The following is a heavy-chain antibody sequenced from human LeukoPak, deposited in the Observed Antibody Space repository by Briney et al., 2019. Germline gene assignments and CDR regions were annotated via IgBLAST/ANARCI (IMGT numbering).Heavy chain of an antibody. CDR3: ARSAGAFDY. J-gene: IGHJ4*02. V-gene: IGHV3-66*01. D-gene: IGHD6-19*01. CDR1: GFTVNSTY. Sequence: GSLRLSCAASGFTVNSTYMTWVRQAPGKGLEWVSVIYSVGSTYYADSVKGRFTISRDNAKNSLYLQMNSLRAEDTAVYYCARSAGAFDYWGQGTLVTVSS. CDR2: IYSVGST.